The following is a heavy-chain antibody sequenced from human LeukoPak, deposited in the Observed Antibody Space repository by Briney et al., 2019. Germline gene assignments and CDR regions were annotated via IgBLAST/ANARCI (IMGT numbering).Heavy chain of an antibody. CDR3: ALSTVVAAGDD. J-gene: IGHJ4*02. CDR1: GFTFSRFW. V-gene: IGHV3-7*01. Sequence: GGSLRLSCAASGFTFSRFWMSWVRQAPGKGLEWVANIKPDGSEIYSVDSVKGRFTISRDNAKSSLYLQMNSLRAEDTAVYYCALSTVVAAGDDWGQGILVTVSS. CDR2: IKPDGSEI. D-gene: IGHD2-15*01.